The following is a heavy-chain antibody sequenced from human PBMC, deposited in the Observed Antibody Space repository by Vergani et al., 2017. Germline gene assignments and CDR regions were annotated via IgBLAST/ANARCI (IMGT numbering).Heavy chain of an antibody. D-gene: IGHD3-10*01. CDR3: PRDRPYGSGSYYSPEYFQH. CDR1: GYTFTSYG. J-gene: IGHJ1*01. CDR2: ISAYNGNT. V-gene: IGHV1-18*01. Sequence: QVQLVQSGAEVKKPGASVKVSCKASGYTFTSYGISWVRQAPGQGLEWMGWISAYNGNTNYAQKLQGRVTMTTDTSTSTAYMELRGLRSDDTAVYYCPRDRPYGSGSYYSPEYFQHWGQGTLVTVSS.